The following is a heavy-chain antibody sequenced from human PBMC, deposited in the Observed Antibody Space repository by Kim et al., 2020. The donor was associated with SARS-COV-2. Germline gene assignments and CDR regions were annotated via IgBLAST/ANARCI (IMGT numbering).Heavy chain of an antibody. V-gene: IGHV4-39*01. CDR1: GGSISSSSYY. J-gene: IGHJ4*02. Sequence: SETLSLTCTVSGGSISSSSYYWGWIRQPPGKGLEWIGSIYYSGSTYYNPSLKSRVTISVDTSKNQFSLKLSSVTAADTAVYYCARQAGEGHYWGQGTLVTVSS. D-gene: IGHD3-16*01. CDR3: ARQAGEGHY. CDR2: IYYSGST.